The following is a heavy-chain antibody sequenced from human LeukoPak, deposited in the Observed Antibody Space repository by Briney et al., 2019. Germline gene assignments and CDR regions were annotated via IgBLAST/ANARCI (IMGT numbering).Heavy chain of an antibody. D-gene: IGHD1-7*01. CDR2: ISSSSTI. CDR1: GFTFSSYS. V-gene: IGHV3-48*01. J-gene: IGHJ6*03. CDR3: ARDRLELRGASYYYYMDV. Sequence: GGSLRLACAASGFTFSSYSMNWVRQAPGKGLKWVSYISSSSTIYYADSVKGRFTISRDNAKNSLYLQMNSLRAEDTAVYYCARDRLELRGASYYYYMDVWGKGTTVTVSS.